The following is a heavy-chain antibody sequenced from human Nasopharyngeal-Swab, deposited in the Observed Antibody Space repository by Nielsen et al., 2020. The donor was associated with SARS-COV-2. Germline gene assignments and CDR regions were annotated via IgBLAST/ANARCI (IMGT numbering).Heavy chain of an antibody. V-gene: IGHV1-8*01. D-gene: IGHD3-3*01. CDR2: MSPNSGNT. Sequence: ASVKVSCKASGYTSIDFDINWVRQATGQGLEWMGSMSPNSGNTGYAEKFEGRVTMTRNIATNTAYMELTSLGFEDTAVYYCARDLPRITIFGVVDYWGQGTLVTVSS. J-gene: IGHJ4*02. CDR3: ARDLPRITIFGVVDY. CDR1: GYTSIDFD.